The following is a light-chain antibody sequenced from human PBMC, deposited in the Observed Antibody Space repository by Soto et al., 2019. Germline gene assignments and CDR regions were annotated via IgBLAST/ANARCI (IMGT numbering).Light chain of an antibody. Sequence: TPPASGSGSPGQSITISRTGTSSDVGGYNYVSWYQQHPGKAPKLMIYEVSKRPSGVSNRFSGSKSGNTASLTISGLQAEDEADYYCCSYAGSSTYVFGTGTKVTVL. CDR1: SSDVGGYNY. CDR2: EVS. J-gene: IGLJ1*01. V-gene: IGLV2-23*02. CDR3: CSYAGSSTYV.